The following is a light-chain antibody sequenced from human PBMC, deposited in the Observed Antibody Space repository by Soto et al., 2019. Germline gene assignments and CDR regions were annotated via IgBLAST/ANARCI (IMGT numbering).Light chain of an antibody. CDR1: QSVSTW. Sequence: DIQLTQSPSTLSASVGNRVTITFRASQSVSTWFALYQQKPRHAPQLPIHQASNLENGAASMFIGSRPGTVSTLTITSLPPDECALFCCHQFHDYRCTLGGGTKV. V-gene: IGKV1-5*03. J-gene: IGKJ4*01. CDR3: HQFHDYRCT. CDR2: QAS.